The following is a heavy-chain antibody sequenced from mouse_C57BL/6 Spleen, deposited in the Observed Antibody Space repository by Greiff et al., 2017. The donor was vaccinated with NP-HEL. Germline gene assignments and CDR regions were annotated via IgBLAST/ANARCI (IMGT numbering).Heavy chain of an antibody. CDR2: IDPEDGET. J-gene: IGHJ4*01. D-gene: IGHD2-3*01. Sequence: VQLQQSGAELVKPGASVKLSCTASGFNIKDYYMHWVKQRTEQGLEWIGRIDPEDGETKYAPKFKGKATITADTSSNTAYLQLSSLTSEDTAVYYCAGVYDGYYFYAMDYWGQGTSVTVSS. CDR1: GFNIKDYY. CDR3: AGVYDGYYFYAMDY. V-gene: IGHV14-2*01.